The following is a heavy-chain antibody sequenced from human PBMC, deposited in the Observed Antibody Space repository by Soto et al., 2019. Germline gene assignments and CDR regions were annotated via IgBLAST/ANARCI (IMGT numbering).Heavy chain of an antibody. Sequence: EVQLVESGAGPLQPGGSLRLSCAASGFSFSYYGMNWVRQAPGKGLEWVSYISTSSSNIYYADSVKGRFTISRDNAKNSLSLQMNSLRAADTAVYYCARETSTGNYYMDVWGKGTTVTVSS. V-gene: IGHV3-48*01. CDR3: ARETSTGNYYMDV. CDR1: GFSFSYYG. J-gene: IGHJ6*03. CDR2: ISTSSSNI. D-gene: IGHD2-2*01.